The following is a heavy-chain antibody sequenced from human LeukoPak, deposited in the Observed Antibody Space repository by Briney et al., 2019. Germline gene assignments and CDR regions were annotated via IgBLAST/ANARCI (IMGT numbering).Heavy chain of an antibody. CDR3: AKSGYHGY. Sequence: GGSLRLSCVASGFTFSSLGMHWVRQAPGKGLEWVAVISSDGSKKNYADSVKGRLTLSRDNSKNTLYLQMNSLRAEDTAVYYCAKSGYHGYWGQGTLVTVSS. CDR1: GFTFSSLG. J-gene: IGHJ4*02. CDR2: ISSDGSKK. V-gene: IGHV3-30*18. D-gene: IGHD6-25*01.